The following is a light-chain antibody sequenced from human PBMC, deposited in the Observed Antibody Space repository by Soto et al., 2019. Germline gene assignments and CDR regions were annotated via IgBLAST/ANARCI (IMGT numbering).Light chain of an antibody. CDR1: QSINTW. CDR2: DAS. V-gene: IGKV1-5*01. J-gene: IGKJ2*01. Sequence: DIQLTQSPSTLPASVGDRVTITCWASQSINTWLAWCQQKPGKAPQVLIYDASKLESWVPSRFSGSGSGTEFTLTISSLQPDDSATYYCQHYNDDSRTFGQGTKLEIK. CDR3: QHYNDDSRT.